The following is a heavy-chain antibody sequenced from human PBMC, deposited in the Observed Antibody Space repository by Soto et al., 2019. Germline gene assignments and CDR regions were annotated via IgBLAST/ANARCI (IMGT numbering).Heavy chain of an antibody. D-gene: IGHD4-4*01. CDR1: GFTFGDYA. CDR2: IRSKAYGGTT. V-gene: IGHV3-49*03. CDR3: TRDNPTVTTIWFDP. Sequence: PGGSLRLSCTASGFTFGDYAMSWFRQAPGKGLEWVGFIRSKAYGGTTEYAASVKGRFTISRDDSKSIAYLQMNSLKTEDTAVYYCTRDNPTVTTIWFDPWGQGTLVTVSS. J-gene: IGHJ5*02.